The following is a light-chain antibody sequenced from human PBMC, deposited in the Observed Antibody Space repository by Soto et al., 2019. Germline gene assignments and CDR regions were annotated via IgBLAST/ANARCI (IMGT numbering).Light chain of an antibody. Sequence: DIPMTQSPSSLSASVGDKVTITCRASQSISNYLNWYQHKPGKAPKLLIFAASSLQSGVPSRFSGSGSGTDFPLTISSLQPEDFATYYCQQSYSIPITFGPGTKVDI. CDR2: AAS. CDR3: QQSYSIPIT. CDR1: QSISNY. V-gene: IGKV1-39*01. J-gene: IGKJ3*01.